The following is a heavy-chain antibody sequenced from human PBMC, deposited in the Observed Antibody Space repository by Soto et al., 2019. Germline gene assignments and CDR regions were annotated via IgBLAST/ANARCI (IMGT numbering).Heavy chain of an antibody. CDR3: ASSLGYSWSGGCLHYYFDY. V-gene: IGHV3-72*01. CDR2: TRNKANSYNT. J-gene: IGHJ4*02. Sequence: EVQLVESGGGLVQPGGSLRLSCAASGFTFSDHYMDWVRQPPGKGLERVGRTRNKANSYNTEYAASVKGRFTISRDDSKYSLYLQMNSVKTEDTAVYYCASSLGYSWSGGCLHYYFDYWGQGTLVTVSS. CDR1: GFTFSDHY. D-gene: IGHD3-3*01.